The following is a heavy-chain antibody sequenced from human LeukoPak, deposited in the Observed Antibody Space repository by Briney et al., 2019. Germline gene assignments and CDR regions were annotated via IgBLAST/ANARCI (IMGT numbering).Heavy chain of an antibody. V-gene: IGHV1-2*02. CDR1: GYTFTGYY. CDR3: ARPHEGYSYAD. Sequence: ASVKVSCKASGYTFTGYYMHWVRQAPGQGLEWMGWINPNSGGTNYAQKFQGRVTMTRDTSISTAYMELSRPRSDDPAVYYCARPHEGYSYADWGQGTLVTVSS. CDR2: INPNSGGT. J-gene: IGHJ4*02. D-gene: IGHD5-18*01.